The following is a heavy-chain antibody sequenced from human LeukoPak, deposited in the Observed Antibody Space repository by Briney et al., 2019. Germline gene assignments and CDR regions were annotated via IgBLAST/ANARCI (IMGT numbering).Heavy chain of an antibody. D-gene: IGHD3-16*01. Sequence: GESLKISCKGSGYSFTSYWIGWVRQMPGKGLEWMGRIDPSDSYTNYSPSFQGHVTISADKSISTAYLQWSSLKASDTAMYYCARLLRSYYYYYGMDVWGQGTTVTVSS. CDR1: GYSFTSYW. J-gene: IGHJ6*02. CDR3: ARLLRSYYYYYGMDV. CDR2: IDPSDSYT. V-gene: IGHV5-10-1*01.